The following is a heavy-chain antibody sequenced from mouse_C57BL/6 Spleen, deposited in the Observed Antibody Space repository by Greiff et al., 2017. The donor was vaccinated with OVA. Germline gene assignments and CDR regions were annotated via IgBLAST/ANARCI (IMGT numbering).Heavy chain of an antibody. V-gene: IGHV1-76*01. Sequence: QVQLKQSGAELVRPGASVKLSCKASGYTFTDYYINWVKQRPGQGLEWIARIYPGSGNTYYNEKFKGKATLTAEKSSSTAYMQLSSLTSEDSAVYFCARSRYYGSEWYFDVWGTGTTVTVSS. D-gene: IGHD1-1*01. CDR2: IYPGSGNT. CDR1: GYTFTDYY. J-gene: IGHJ1*03. CDR3: ARSRYYGSEWYFDV.